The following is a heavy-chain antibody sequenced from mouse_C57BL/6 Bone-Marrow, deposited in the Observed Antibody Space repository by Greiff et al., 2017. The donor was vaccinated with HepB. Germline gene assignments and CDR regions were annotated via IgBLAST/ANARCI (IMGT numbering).Heavy chain of an antibody. CDR1: GYTFTSYW. V-gene: IGHV1-55*01. Sequence: VKLQQPGAELVKPGASVKMSCKASGYTFTSYWITWVKQRPGQGLEWIGDIYPGSGSTNYNEKFKSKATLTVDTSSSTAYMQLSSLTSEDSAVYYCARDGYYVYWYFDVWGTGTTVTVSS. D-gene: IGHD2-3*01. CDR2: IYPGSGST. J-gene: IGHJ1*03. CDR3: ARDGYYVYWYFDV.